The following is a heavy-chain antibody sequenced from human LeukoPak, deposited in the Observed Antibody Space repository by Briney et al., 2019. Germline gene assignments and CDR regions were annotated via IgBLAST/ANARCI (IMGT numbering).Heavy chain of an antibody. J-gene: IGHJ4*02. CDR1: GGSSTNRFYY. CDR2: FDNSGSS. D-gene: IGHD6-19*01. CDR3: ARGKYSSGWYLDY. V-gene: IGHV4-61*01. Sequence: PSETLSLTCSGSGGSSTNRFYYWGWIRQSPGKGLEWSGYFDNSGSSNYNPSLKNRLTISEDTSKNQFARKLRSVTAADTAVYYCARGKYSSGWYLDYWGQGILVTVSS.